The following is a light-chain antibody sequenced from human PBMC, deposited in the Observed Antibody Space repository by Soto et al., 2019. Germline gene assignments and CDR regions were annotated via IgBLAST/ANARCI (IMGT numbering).Light chain of an antibody. CDR1: QGISSY. V-gene: IGKV1-8*01. Sequence: AIRMTQSPSSLSASTGDRVTITCRASQGISSYLPLYQQKPGKAPKLLIYAASTLQSGVPSRFSGSGSGTDFTLTISCLQSADFATYYCQQYYSYPYTFGQGTKLEIK. CDR3: QQYYSYPYT. CDR2: AAS. J-gene: IGKJ2*01.